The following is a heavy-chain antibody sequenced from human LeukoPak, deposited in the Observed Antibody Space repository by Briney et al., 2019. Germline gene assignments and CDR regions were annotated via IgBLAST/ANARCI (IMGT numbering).Heavy chain of an antibody. CDR3: ARDSGSGNNDC. J-gene: IGHJ4*02. CDR1: GYTFTSYA. Sequence: ASVKVSCKASGYTFTSYAIHWVRQAPGQRLEWMGWISASNGNTKYSQNFQGRVTFISNTSATTAFMELSSLRSEDAAVYYCARDSGSGNNDCWGQGTLVTVSS. V-gene: IGHV1-3*01. D-gene: IGHD1-26*01. CDR2: ISASNGNT.